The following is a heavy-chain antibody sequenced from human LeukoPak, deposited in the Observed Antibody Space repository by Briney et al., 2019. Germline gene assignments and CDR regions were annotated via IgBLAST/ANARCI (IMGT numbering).Heavy chain of an antibody. CDR1: GFTFCTYG. V-gene: IGHV3-30*02. D-gene: IGHD3-16*01. Sequence: PGRSLRLSCAASGFTFCTYGMHWVPQARGKALEWVTFIWYDGSNKYYADSVKGRFTISRDNSKSTLYLQMNSLRAEDTAVYYCAKCLRSLDYYYYMDVWGKGTTVTVSS. CDR2: IWYDGSNK. J-gene: IGHJ6*03. CDR3: AKCLRSLDYYYYMDV.